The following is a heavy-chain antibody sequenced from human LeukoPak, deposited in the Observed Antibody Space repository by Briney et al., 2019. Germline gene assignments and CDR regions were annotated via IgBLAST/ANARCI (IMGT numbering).Heavy chain of an antibody. CDR3: ARGGVTVTTARD. Sequence: GGSLRLSCAASGFTFSSYGMHWVRQAPGKGLEWVSSISTSNTYIWYADSVKGRFTISRDNAKNSLYLQMNSLRAEDTAVYYCARGGVTVTTARDWGQGTLVTVSS. V-gene: IGHV3-21*01. CDR1: GFTFSSYG. D-gene: IGHD4-17*01. J-gene: IGHJ4*02. CDR2: ISTSNTYI.